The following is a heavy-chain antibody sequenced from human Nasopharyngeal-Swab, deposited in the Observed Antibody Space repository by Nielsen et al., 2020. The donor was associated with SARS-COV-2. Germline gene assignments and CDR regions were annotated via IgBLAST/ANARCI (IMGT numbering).Heavy chain of an antibody. V-gene: IGHV3-73*01. CDR2: IGDKEHNYAT. CDR1: GFIFSASA. Sequence: GESLKISCAASGFIFSASAIHWVRQASGKGLEWVGRIGDKEHNYATTYGASVQGRFTISRDDSKNTAFLQMDGLKTEDTALYYCTTDFYFDYWGQGALVTVSS. J-gene: IGHJ4*02. CDR3: TTDFYFDY.